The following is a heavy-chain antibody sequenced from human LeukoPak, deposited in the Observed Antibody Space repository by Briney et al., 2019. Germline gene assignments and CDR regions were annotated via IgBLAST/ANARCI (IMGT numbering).Heavy chain of an antibody. V-gene: IGHV3-21*04. D-gene: IGHD4-17*01. CDR2: ISSSSSYI. CDR1: GFTFSSYS. Sequence: PGGSLRLSCAASGFTFSSYSMNWVRQAPGKGLEWVSSISSSSSYIYYADSVKGRFTISRDNAKNSLYLQMNSLRAEDTAVYYCARDSDWANGDYQHNWFDPWGQGTLVTVSS. J-gene: IGHJ5*02. CDR3: ARDSDWANGDYQHNWFDP.